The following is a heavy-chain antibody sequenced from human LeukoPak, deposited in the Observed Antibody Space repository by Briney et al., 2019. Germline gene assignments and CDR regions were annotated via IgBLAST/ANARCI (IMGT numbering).Heavy chain of an antibody. CDR2: IIPIFGTA. CDR3: ARDDSSGYIPRV. D-gene: IGHD3-22*01. CDR1: GGTFSSYA. J-gene: IGHJ4*02. V-gene: IGHV1-69*05. Sequence: SVKVSCKASGGTFSSYAISWVRQAPGQGLGWMGGIIPIFGTANYAQKFQGRVTITTDESTSTAYMELSSLRSEDTAVYYCARDDSSGYIPRVWGQGTLVTVSS.